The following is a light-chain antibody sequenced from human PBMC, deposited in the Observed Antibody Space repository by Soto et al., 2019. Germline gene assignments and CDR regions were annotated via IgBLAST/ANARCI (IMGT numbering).Light chain of an antibody. V-gene: IGLV1-47*01. CDR2: RNN. CDR3: GAWDDSLSGHYV. J-gene: IGLJ1*01. Sequence: QSVLTQPPSASGTPGQRLTISCSGSHSNIGSNYVYWYQLLPGTAPKLLIYRNNQRPSGVPNRFSGSKSGTSASLAISGLRSDDEAEYYCGAWDDSLSGHYVFGTATKLTVL. CDR1: HSNIGSNY.